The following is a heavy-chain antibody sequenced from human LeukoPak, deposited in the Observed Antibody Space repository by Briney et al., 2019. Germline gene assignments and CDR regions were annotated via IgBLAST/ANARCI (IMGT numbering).Heavy chain of an antibody. CDR1: GGSISSGGYS. Sequence: PSETLSLTCAVSGGSISSGGYSWSWIRQPPGRGLEWIGYIYHSGTTYYNSSLRSRVTISVDRSKNQFSLKLYSVTAADTAVYYCARQLGIEVPYFDLWGRGTLVTVSS. CDR2: IYHSGTT. D-gene: IGHD7-27*01. J-gene: IGHJ2*01. V-gene: IGHV4-30-2*01. CDR3: ARQLGIEVPYFDL.